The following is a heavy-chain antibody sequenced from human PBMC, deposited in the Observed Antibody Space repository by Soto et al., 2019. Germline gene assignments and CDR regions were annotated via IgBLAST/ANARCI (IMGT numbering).Heavy chain of an antibody. CDR2: IFDSGST. V-gene: IGHV4-30-4*01. CDR1: GGSISGGVHS. CDR3: AREIMPLTNDWYFDL. J-gene: IGHJ2*01. D-gene: IGHD2-8*01. Sequence: QVQLQESGPGLVKPSETVSVTCTVSGGSISGGVHSWSWIRQPPGKGLEWIGHIFDSGSTYYNPSLKSRLTISVDTSKNQFSLRLSSVTAADTAVYYCAREIMPLTNDWYFDLWGRGTLVTVSS.